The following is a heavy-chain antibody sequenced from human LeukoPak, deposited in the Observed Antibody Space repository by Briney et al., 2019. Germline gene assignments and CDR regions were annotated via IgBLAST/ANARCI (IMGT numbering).Heavy chain of an antibody. CDR2: ISGSGGTT. CDR1: GFTFSSYA. V-gene: IGHV3-23*01. Sequence: PGGSLRLSCAASGFTFSSYAMSWVRQAPGKGLEWVAYISGSGGTTYYADSVKGRFTISRDNSKNTLYLQMNTVRAEDTAIYYCARVFHDYYFDYWGQGTLVTVSS. D-gene: IGHD3-3*01. CDR3: ARVFHDYYFDY. J-gene: IGHJ4*02.